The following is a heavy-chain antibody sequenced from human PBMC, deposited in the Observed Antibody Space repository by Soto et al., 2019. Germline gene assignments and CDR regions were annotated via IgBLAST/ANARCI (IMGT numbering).Heavy chain of an antibody. Sequence: SETLSLTCTVSGGSISRYDWSWIRQPPGKGLEWIGYIYYSGSTNYNPSLKSRVTISVDTSKNQFSLKLSSVTAADTAVYYCARSGIYDILTGYYAGDAFDIWGQGTMVT. CDR2: IYYSGST. J-gene: IGHJ3*02. CDR3: ARSGIYDILTGYYAGDAFDI. V-gene: IGHV4-59*01. CDR1: GGSISRYD. D-gene: IGHD3-9*01.